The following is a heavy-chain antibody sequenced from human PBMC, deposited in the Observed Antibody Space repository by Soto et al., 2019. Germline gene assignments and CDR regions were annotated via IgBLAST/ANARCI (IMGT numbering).Heavy chain of an antibody. CDR1: GFTFSNAW. V-gene: IGHV3-15*01. CDR3: TLYYDILTVGYGMDV. Sequence: SLRLSCAASGFTFSNAWMSWVRQAPGKGLEWVGRIKSKTDGGTTDYAAPVKGRFTISRDDSKNTLYLQMNSLKTEDTAVYYCTLYYDILTVGYGMDVWGQGTTVTVSS. CDR2: IKSKTDGGTT. D-gene: IGHD3-9*01. J-gene: IGHJ6*02.